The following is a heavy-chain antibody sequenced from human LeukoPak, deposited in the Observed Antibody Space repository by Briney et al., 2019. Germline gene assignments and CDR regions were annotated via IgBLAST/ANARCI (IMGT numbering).Heavy chain of an antibody. CDR3: AISAGPTPNYFDY. J-gene: IGHJ4*02. Sequence: PGGSLRLSCATSGFTFSNYEMNWVRQAPGKGLEWVSYISSSGNTIYYADSVKGRFTISRDHAKNSLYLQMNSLRGEDTALYYCAISAGPTPNYFDYWGQGTLVTVSS. CDR1: GFTFSNYE. V-gene: IGHV3-48*03. D-gene: IGHD6-25*01. CDR2: ISSSGNTI.